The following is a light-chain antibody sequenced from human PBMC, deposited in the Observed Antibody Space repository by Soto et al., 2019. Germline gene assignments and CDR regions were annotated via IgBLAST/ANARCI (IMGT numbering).Light chain of an antibody. CDR1: QGIRND. CDR2: AAS. J-gene: IGKJ1*01. CDR3: LHDYNYPQT. Sequence: AIKMTQSPSSLSASVGDRVTITCRASQGIRNDLGWYQQKPGKAPKLLIYAASSLQSGVPSRFSGSGSGTDFTLTISSLQPEDFATYYCLHDYNYPQTFGQGTKVEIK. V-gene: IGKV1-6*01.